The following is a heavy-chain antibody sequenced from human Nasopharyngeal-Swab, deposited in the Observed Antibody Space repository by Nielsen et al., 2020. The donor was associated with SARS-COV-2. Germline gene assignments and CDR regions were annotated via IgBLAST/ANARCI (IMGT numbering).Heavy chain of an antibody. J-gene: IGHJ6*03. V-gene: IGHV4-34*01. D-gene: IGHD3-3*01. CDR3: ARGYRSWSFPSSYYYYYMDV. Sequence: GSLRLSCAVYGGSFSDNYWNWVRQSPGKGLEWIGASSPSGATNYKSSLKSRVVMSVDTSKTQFSLNLRSVTAADTAVYYCARGYRSWSFPSSYYYYYMDVWGQGTTVTVSS. CDR1: GGSFSDNY. CDR2: SSPSGAT.